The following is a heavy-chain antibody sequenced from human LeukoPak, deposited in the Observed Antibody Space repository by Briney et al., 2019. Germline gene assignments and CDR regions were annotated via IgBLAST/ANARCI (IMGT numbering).Heavy chain of an antibody. J-gene: IGHJ4*02. CDR2: IYYSGST. D-gene: IGHD5-12*01. CDR1: GGSISSSSYY. V-gene: IGHV4-61*05. CDR3: ARLSPDIVADFDY. Sequence: PSETLSLTCTVSGGSISSSSYYWGWIRQPPGKGLEWIGYIYYSGSTNYNPSLKSRVTMSVDTSKNQFSLKLSSVTAADTAVYYCARLSPDIVADFDYWGQGILVTVSS.